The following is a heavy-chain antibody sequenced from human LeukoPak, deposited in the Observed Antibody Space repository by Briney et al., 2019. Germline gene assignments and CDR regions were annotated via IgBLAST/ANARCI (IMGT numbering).Heavy chain of an antibody. Sequence: GGSLRLSCAASGFTFSSHAMSWVRQAPGKGLEWVSGISGTGGRTYYADSVKGRFTISRDNSKNTLYLQMNSLRAEDTAVYYCAKDLRYDSSGYLDYWGQGTRVTVSS. CDR1: GFTFSSHA. D-gene: IGHD3-22*01. CDR3: AKDLRYDSSGYLDY. J-gene: IGHJ4*02. V-gene: IGHV3-23*01. CDR2: ISGTGGRT.